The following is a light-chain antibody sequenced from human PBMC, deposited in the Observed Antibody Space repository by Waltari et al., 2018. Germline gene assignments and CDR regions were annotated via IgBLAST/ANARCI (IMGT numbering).Light chain of an antibody. Sequence: DIQMPQSPLSLSASVGDSVTITCRASQDIDSYLAWFQQKPGKAPKSLSYEASNLQTGVPSRFSGSGSGTDFTLTISSLQPEDFATYYCHQYDSYPLTFGGGTRVEIK. J-gene: IGKJ4*01. CDR3: HQYDSYPLT. CDR1: QDIDSY. CDR2: EAS. V-gene: IGKV1-16*01.